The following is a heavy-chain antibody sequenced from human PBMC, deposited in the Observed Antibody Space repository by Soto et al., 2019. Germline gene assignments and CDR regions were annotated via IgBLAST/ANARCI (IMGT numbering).Heavy chain of an antibody. J-gene: IGHJ5*02. CDR2: IYYSGST. D-gene: IGHD1-20*01. CDR3: ARFPNWNDHADEFDP. CDR1: GGSISSYY. Sequence: SETLSLTCTVSGGSISSYYWSWIRQPPGKGLEWIGYIYYSGSTNYNPSLKSRVTISVDTFKNQFSLKLSSVTAADTAVYYCARFPNWNDHADEFDPWGQGTLVTVSS. V-gene: IGHV4-59*01.